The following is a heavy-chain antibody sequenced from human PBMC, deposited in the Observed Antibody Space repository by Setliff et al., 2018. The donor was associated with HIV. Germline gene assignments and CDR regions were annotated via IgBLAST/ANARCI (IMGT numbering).Heavy chain of an antibody. CDR1: GGSFNILG. D-gene: IGHD3-10*01. CDR3: AREMTGGYFDY. J-gene: IGHJ4*02. Sequence: ASVKVSCKASGGSFNILGFTWVRQAPGQGLEWVGGIIPGSGATFFAQKFQGRLTLSSDTSTSTAHMELSSLRSEETALYYCAREMTGGYFDYWGQGTLVTVSS. V-gene: IGHV1-8*02. CDR2: IIPGSGAT.